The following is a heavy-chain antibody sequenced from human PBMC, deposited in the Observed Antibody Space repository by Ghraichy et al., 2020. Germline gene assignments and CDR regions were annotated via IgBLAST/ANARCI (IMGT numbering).Heavy chain of an antibody. CDR3: VRVRIVGGTSPVAFDT. CDR2: ISYDGTIQ. D-gene: IGHD1-26*01. CDR1: GFTFSNSW. J-gene: IGHJ3*01. V-gene: IGHV3-30-3*01. Sequence: GGSLRLSCAASGFTFSNSWMSWVRQAPGKGLEWVTVISYDGTIQFYADSVKDRLTISRDNSRTSVYLQMNSLRVEDTAVYYCVRVRIVGGTSPVAFDTWGHET.